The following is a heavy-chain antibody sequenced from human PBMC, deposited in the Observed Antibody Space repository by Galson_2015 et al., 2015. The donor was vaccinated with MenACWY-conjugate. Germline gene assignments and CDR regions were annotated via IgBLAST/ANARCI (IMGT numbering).Heavy chain of an antibody. Sequence: SVKVSCKASGYTFSSYGITWVRQTPGQGLEWMGWIRGDNGNTNYAQKFQGRVTMTTDTSTSTAHMELRSLRSDDTAVYYCARGPVGYCPIPCCSCGCCGQGPRVPVSS. J-gene: IGHJ4*02. CDR3: ARGPVGYCPIPCCSCGC. D-gene: IGHD2-15*01. CDR2: IRGDNGNT. V-gene: IGHV1-18*04. CDR1: GYTFSSYG.